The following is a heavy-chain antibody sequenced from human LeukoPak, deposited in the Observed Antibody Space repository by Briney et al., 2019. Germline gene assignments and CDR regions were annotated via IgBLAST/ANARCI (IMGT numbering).Heavy chain of an antibody. J-gene: IGHJ4*02. CDR3: ARDSAVVTPGDY. V-gene: IGHV3-11*06. CDR1: GFTFSDYY. Sequence: PGGSLRLSCAASGFTFSDYYMSWIRQAPGKGLEWVSSISSSSSYIYYADSVKGRFTISRDNAKNSLYLQMNSLRAEDTAVYYCARDSAVVTPGDYWGQGTLVTVSS. CDR2: ISSSSSYI. D-gene: IGHD4-23*01.